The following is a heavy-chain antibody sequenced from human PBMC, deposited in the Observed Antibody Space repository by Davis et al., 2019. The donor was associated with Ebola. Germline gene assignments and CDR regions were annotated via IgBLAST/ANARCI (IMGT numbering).Heavy chain of an antibody. D-gene: IGHD2-21*02. CDR3: FIISMT. V-gene: IGHV1-46*01. Sequence: AASVKVSCKASGYTFTSYYMHWVRQAPGQGLEWMGIINPSGGSTSYAQKFQGRVTMTRDTSTSTMFLEIRSLTFEDTAVYYCFIISMTWGQGTLVTVSS. J-gene: IGHJ4*01. CDR2: INPSGGST. CDR1: GYTFTSYY.